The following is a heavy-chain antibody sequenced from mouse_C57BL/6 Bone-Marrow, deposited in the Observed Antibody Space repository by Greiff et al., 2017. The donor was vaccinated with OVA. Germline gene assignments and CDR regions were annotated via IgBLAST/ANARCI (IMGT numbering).Heavy chain of an antibody. CDR1: GYTFTSYW. Sequence: VQLQQPGAELVRPGSSVKLSCKASGYTFTSYWMHWVKQRPIQGLEWIGNIDPADSETHYNQKFKDKATLTVDKSSSTAYMQLSSLTSEDSAVYYCARSIYGSYWYFDVWGTGTTVTVSA. J-gene: IGHJ1*03. D-gene: IGHD2-1*01. CDR3: ARSIYGSYWYFDV. CDR2: IDPADSET. V-gene: IGHV1-52*01.